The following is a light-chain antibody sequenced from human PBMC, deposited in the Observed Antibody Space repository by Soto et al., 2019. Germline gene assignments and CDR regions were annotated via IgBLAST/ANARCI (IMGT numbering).Light chain of an antibody. Sequence: EIVMTQSPATLSMSPGERATLSCRASQSVSSNLGWYQQTPHPPPGLLIYGASTRATGPPARISGSASGTESPPTISRLQPEDFATYYCQQHGQWPITFGQGTRLEIK. CDR2: GAS. CDR3: QQHGQWPIT. J-gene: IGKJ5*01. V-gene: IGKV3-15*01. CDR1: QSVSSN.